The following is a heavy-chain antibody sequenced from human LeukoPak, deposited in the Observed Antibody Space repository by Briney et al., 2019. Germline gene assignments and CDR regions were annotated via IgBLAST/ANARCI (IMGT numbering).Heavy chain of an antibody. CDR2: IYTSGST. Sequence: SQTLSLTCTVSGGSICSGSYYWSWIRQPAGKGLEWIGRIYTSGSTNYNPSLKSRVTILVDTSKNQFSLKLSSVTAADTAVYYCARDRRDGYNLYYFDLWGQGTLVTVSS. J-gene: IGHJ4*02. V-gene: IGHV4-61*02. CDR1: GGSICSGSYY. CDR3: ARDRRDGYNLYYFDL. D-gene: IGHD5-24*01.